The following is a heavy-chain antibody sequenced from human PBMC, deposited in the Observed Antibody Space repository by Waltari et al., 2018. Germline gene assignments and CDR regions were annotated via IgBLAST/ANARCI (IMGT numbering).Heavy chain of an antibody. J-gene: IGHJ4*02. Sequence: QVQLQESGPGLVKPSETLSLTCSVSGYSIISGYSWAWIRQPPGKGVEGIGSIDHSGITFYNPSLKSRVTISVDTSKNQFSLKLSSVTAADTAVYYCARDTPAPRITGATSVDYWGQGTLVTVSS. CDR2: IDHSGIT. V-gene: IGHV4-38-2*02. CDR3: ARDTPAPRITGATSVDY. D-gene: IGHD1-20*01. CDR1: GYSIISGYS.